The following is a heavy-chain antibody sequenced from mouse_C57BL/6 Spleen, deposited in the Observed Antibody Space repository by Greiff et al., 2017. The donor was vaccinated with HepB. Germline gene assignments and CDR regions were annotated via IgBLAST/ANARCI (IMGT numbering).Heavy chain of an antibody. J-gene: IGHJ2*01. D-gene: IGHD1-1*01. CDR2: IDPETGGT. V-gene: IGHV1-15*01. CDR3: TRYGPVEYYFDY. Sequence: VQLQQSGAELVRPGASVTLSCKASGYTFTDYEMHWVKQTPVHGLEWIGAIDPETGGTAYNQKFKGKAILTADKSSSTAYMELRSLTSEDSAVYYCTRYGPVEYYFDYWGQGTTLTVSS. CDR1: GYTFTDYE.